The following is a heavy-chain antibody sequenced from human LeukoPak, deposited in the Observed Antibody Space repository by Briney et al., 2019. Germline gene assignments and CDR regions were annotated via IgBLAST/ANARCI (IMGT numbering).Heavy chain of an antibody. J-gene: IGHJ6*03. V-gene: IGHV3-11*04. CDR3: ASHSSSWYYYYMDV. Sequence: GGSLRLSCAASGFTFSDYYMSWIRQAPGKGLEWVSYISSSGSTIYYADSVKGRFTISRDNAKNSLYLQMNSLRAEDTAVYYCASHSSSWYYYYMDVWGKGTTVTVSS. CDR1: GFTFSDYY. D-gene: IGHD6-13*01. CDR2: ISSSGSTI.